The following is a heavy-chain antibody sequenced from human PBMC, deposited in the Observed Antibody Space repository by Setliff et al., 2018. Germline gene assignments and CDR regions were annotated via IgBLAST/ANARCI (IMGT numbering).Heavy chain of an antibody. J-gene: IGHJ4*02. CDR3: ARASLGVGVDY. Sequence: KPGGSLRLSCAASGFTFSSYSMNWVRQAPGKGLEWVSSISSSSSYIYYADSVKGRFTIARDNAKNSLYLQMNSLRAEDTAVYYCARASLGVGVDYWGQGTLVTVPQ. D-gene: IGHD2-8*01. CDR2: ISSSSSYI. CDR1: GFTFSSYS. V-gene: IGHV3-21*01.